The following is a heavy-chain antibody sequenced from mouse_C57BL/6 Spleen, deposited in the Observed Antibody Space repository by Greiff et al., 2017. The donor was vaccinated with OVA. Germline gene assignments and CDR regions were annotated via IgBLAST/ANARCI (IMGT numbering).Heavy chain of an antibody. CDR1: GYTFTSYG. CDR3: ESSGDTTEGLYFDV. CDR2: IDPNSGGT. J-gene: IGHJ1*03. Sequence: QVQLQQPGAELVKPGASVKLSCTASGYTFTSYGMHWVKQRPGRGLEWIGRIDPNSGGTKYNEKFKSKATLTVDKPSNTAYMQLSSLTSEDSAVYYCESSGDTTEGLYFDVWGTGTTVTVSS. V-gene: IGHV1-72*01. D-gene: IGHD1-1*01.